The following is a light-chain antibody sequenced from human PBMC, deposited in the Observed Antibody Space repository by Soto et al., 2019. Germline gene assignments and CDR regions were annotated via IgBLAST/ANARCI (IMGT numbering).Light chain of an antibody. J-gene: IGKJ4*01. Sequence: EIVLTQSPGTLSLSPGERATLSCRASQSVSSSYLAWYQKKPGQAPRLLIYGASSRATGIPDRLSGHASGTDFTLTISRLEHEDIAVYYCQQYDRSPLTFGGGTKGEIK. CDR3: QQYDRSPLT. CDR2: GAS. V-gene: IGKV3-20*01. CDR1: QSVSSSY.